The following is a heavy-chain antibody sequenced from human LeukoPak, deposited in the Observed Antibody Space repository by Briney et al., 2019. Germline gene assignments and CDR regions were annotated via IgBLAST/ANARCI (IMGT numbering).Heavy chain of an antibody. D-gene: IGHD3-22*01. CDR2: ISSSSSYI. V-gene: IGHV3-21*01. CDR3: ARGRRFYYDSSGYYGDY. Sequence: TGGSLRLSCAASGFTFSSYSMNWVRQAPGKGLEWVSSISSSSSYIYYADSVKGRFTISRDNAKNSLYLQMNSLRAEDTAVYYCARGRRFYYDSSGYYGDYWGQGTLVTVS. J-gene: IGHJ4*02. CDR1: GFTFSSYS.